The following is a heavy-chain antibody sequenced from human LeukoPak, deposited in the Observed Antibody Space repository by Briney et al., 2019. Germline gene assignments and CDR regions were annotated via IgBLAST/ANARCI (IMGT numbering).Heavy chain of an antibody. CDR3: ARPLSGSQIDY. D-gene: IGHD1-26*01. CDR2: NSSSSSYT. CDR1: GFTLSDYY. V-gene: IGHV3-11*06. Sequence: GGSLRLSCAPSGFTLSDYYMSWIPQAPGRGLEWVSYNSSSSSYTNYADSVKGRFTISRDNAKNSLYLQMNTLRAEDTAVYYCARPLSGSQIDYWGQGTLVTVSS. J-gene: IGHJ4*02.